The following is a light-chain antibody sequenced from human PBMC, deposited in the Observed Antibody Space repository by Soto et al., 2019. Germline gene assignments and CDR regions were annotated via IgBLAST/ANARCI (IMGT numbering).Light chain of an antibody. Sequence: QSVLTQPPSASGAPGQSVPISCPGTTSDVGGYNYVSWYQQHPGKAPKLMIYEVSKRPSGVPDRFSGSKSGNTASLTVSGLQAEDEADYYCSSYAGSNNYVFGTGTKSPS. CDR1: TSDVGGYNY. CDR3: SSYAGSNNYV. CDR2: EVS. V-gene: IGLV2-8*01. J-gene: IGLJ1*01.